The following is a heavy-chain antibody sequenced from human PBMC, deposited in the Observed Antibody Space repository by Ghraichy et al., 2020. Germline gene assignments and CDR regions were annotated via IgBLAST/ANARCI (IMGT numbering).Heavy chain of an antibody. D-gene: IGHD3-10*01. V-gene: IGHV3-23*01. CDR1: EFTFDGYP. CDR2: LGADGRST. CDR3: AKEGWRLGEGGFDV. Sequence: GGSLRLSCAVSEFTFDGYPMTWVRQAPGKGLEWVSTLGADGRSTFYADSVKGRFTISRDKSKRTMYLQMNSLRADDTAVYYCAKEGWRLGEGGFDVWGQGTKVTVSS. J-gene: IGHJ3*01.